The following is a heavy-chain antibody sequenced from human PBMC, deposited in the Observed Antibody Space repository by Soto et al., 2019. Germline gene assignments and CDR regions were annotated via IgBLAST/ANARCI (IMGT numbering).Heavy chain of an antibody. J-gene: IGHJ3*02. CDR1: GFTFSNAW. CDR3: TTDRGWFGESHAFDI. V-gene: IGHV3-15*07. Sequence: GGSLRLSCAASGFTFSNAWMNWVRQAPGKGLEWVGRIKSKTDGGTTDYAAPVKGRFTISRDDSKNTLYLQMNSLKTEDTAVYYCTTDRGWFGESHAFDIWGQGTMVTVSS. CDR2: IKSKTDGGTT. D-gene: IGHD3-10*01.